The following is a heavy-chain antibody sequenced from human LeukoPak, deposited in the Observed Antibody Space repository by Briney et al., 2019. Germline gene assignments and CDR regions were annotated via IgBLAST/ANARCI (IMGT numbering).Heavy chain of an antibody. CDR2: ISYDGSNK. CDR1: GFTFASLG. V-gene: IGHV3-30*19. D-gene: IGHD3-22*01. Sequence: PGGSLRLSCTTSGFTFASLGMHWVRQAPGKGLEWVAVISYDGSNKYYADSVKGRFTISRDNSKNTLYLQMNSLRAEDTAVYYCARGPYYYDSSGHADYWGQGTLVTVSS. CDR3: ARGPYYYDSSGHADY. J-gene: IGHJ4*02.